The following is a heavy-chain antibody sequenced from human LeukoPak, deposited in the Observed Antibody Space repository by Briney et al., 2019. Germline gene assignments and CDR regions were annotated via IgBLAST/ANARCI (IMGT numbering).Heavy chain of an antibody. Sequence: PSETLSLTCTLSGGSISSSSYYWGWIRQPPGKGLEWIGSIYYSGSTYYNPSLKSRVTISVDTSKNQFSLKLSSVTAADTAVYYCARTDWKGYWGQGTLVTVSS. J-gene: IGHJ4*02. CDR1: GGSISSSSYY. V-gene: IGHV4-39*01. D-gene: IGHD1-1*01. CDR2: IYYSGST. CDR3: ARTDWKGY.